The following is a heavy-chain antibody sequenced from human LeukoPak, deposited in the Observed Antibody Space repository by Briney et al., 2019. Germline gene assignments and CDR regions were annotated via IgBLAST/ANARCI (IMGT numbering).Heavy chain of an antibody. CDR2: IYYSGST. J-gene: IGHJ4*02. Sequence: SETLSLTCTVSGGSFTRSSYYWGWIRQPPGKGLEWIGSIYYSGSTYYNPSLKSRVTISVDTSKNQFSLKLSSVTAADTAVYYCARQEMATITQDYWGQGTLVTVSS. CDR1: GGSFTRSSYY. CDR3: ARQEMATITQDY. V-gene: IGHV4-39*01. D-gene: IGHD5-24*01.